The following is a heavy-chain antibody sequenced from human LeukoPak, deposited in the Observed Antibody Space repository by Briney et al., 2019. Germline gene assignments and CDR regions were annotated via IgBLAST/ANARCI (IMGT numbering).Heavy chain of an antibody. CDR1: GFTFSSYG. V-gene: IGHV3-48*04. CDR2: ISSSGSTI. Sequence: PGGSLRLSCAASGFTFSSYGMHWVRQAPGKGLEWVSYISSSGSTIYYADSVKGRFTISRDNAKNSLYLQMNSLRAEDTAVYYCARERRYDSSGYYDYWGQGTLVTVSS. J-gene: IGHJ4*02. D-gene: IGHD3-22*01. CDR3: ARERRYDSSGYYDY.